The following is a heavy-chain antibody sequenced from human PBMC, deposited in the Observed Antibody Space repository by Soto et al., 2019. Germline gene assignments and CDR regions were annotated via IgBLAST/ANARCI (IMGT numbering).Heavy chain of an antibody. CDR2: IYTSGST. D-gene: IGHD5-18*01. CDR1: GGSINSYY. V-gene: IGHV4-4*07. J-gene: IGHJ5*02. Sequence: SETLSLTCTVSGGSINSYYWSWIRQPAGKGLEWIGRIYTSGSTNYNPSLKSRVTMSVDTSKNQFSLKLSSVTAADTAVYYCARGGYSFPWFDPWGQGTLVTVSS. CDR3: ARGGYSFPWFDP.